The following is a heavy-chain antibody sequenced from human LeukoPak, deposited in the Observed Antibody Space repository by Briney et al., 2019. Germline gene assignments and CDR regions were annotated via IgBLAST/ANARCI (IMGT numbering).Heavy chain of an antibody. CDR1: GGSFSGYY. CDR2: INHSGST. D-gene: IGHD3-22*01. V-gene: IGHV4-34*01. J-gene: IGHJ4*02. Sequence: PSETLSLTCAVYGGSFSGYYWSWIRQPPGKGLEWIGEINHSGSTKYNPSLKSRVTISVDTSKNQFSLKLSSVTAADTAVYYCARGLLVVTSYYFDYWGQGTLVTVSS. CDR3: ARGLLVVTSYYFDY.